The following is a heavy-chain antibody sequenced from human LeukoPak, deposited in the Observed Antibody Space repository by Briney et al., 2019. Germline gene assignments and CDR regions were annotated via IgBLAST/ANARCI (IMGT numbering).Heavy chain of an antibody. CDR2: INHSGST. CDR3: ARHVTALSTSYHQFDY. V-gene: IGHV4-34*01. D-gene: IGHD2-2*01. Sequence: MPSETLSLTCAVYGGSFSGYYWSWIRQPPGKGLEWIGEINHSGSTNYNPSLKSRVAISVDTSKNQFSLKLSSVTAADTAVYYCARHVTALSTSYHQFDYWGQGTLVTVSS. CDR1: GGSFSGYY. J-gene: IGHJ4*02.